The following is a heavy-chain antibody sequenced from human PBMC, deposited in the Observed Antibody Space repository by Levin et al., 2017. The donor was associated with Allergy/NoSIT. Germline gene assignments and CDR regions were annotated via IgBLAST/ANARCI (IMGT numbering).Heavy chain of an antibody. J-gene: IGHJ6*02. Sequence: PGGSLRLSCEASGFTFSRHGMHWVRQAPGKGLEWVAVISDDGSQKNEADSVKGRFTISRDNSKNMLFLEMNSLRAEDTALYYCAKDRSARYYYYGMDVWGQGTTVTVSS. V-gene: IGHV3-30*13. D-gene: IGHD3-10*01. CDR3: AKDRSARYYYYGMDV. CDR2: ISDDGSQK. CDR1: GFTFSRHG.